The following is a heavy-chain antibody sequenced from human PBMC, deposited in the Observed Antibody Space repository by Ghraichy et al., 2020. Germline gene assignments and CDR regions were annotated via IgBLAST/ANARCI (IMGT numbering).Heavy chain of an antibody. CDR1: GDSISTYY. V-gene: IGHV4-59*01. CDR2: IYHTGST. CDR3: ALGGAVAGLYIHY. Sequence: SETLSFTCNVSGDSISTYYWTWIRQPPGKELEWIGSIYHTGSTNYNPSLKSRVAISVDTSKNQFSLNLYSVTAADTAVYYCALGGAVAGLYIHYWGQGTLVSVSS. J-gene: IGHJ4*02. D-gene: IGHD6-19*01.